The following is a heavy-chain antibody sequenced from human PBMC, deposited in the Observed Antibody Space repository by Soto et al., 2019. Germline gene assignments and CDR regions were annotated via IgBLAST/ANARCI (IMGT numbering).Heavy chain of an antibody. CDR2: ISYDGSNK. V-gene: IGHV3-30*18. J-gene: IGHJ4*02. CDR3: AKDRRQLWLRVDY. D-gene: IGHD5-18*01. CDR1: GFTFSSYG. Sequence: GGSLRLSCAASGFTFSSYGMHWVRQAPGKGLEWVAVISYDGSNKYYADSVKGRFTISRDNSKNTLYLQMNSLRAEDTAVYYCAKDRRQLWLRVDYWGQGTLVTVSS.